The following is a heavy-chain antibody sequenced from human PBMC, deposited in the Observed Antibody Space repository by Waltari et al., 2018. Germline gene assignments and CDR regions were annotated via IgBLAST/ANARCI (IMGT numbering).Heavy chain of an antibody. J-gene: IGHJ5*02. CDR3: ARGGGGDWEWFDP. Sequence: QVQLQESGPSLLKPSETLSLICTVSGGSISGFYWSWVRQPPGNGLDWIGYIYYTGSTNFNPSLKRRVTLSVDTSKNQFSLKLSSVTAADTAFYYCARGGGGDWEWFDPWGQGTLVTVSS. V-gene: IGHV4-59*01. CDR2: IYYTGST. CDR1: GGSISGFY. D-gene: IGHD2-21*02.